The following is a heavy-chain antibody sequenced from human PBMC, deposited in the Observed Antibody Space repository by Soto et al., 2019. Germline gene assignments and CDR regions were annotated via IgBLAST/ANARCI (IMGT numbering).Heavy chain of an antibody. J-gene: IGHJ6*02. CDR3: SSRYYYYYPMDV. CDR1: GFTFSTSV. Sequence: EVQLLESGGGLVQPGGSLRLSCAASGFTFSTSVMSWVRQAPGKGLEWVSGISPSGGSTYYPDSVKGRFTISRDNSKSTLYLQMNILRAADTAVYYCSSRYYYYYPMDVWGHGTTVTVSS. CDR2: ISPSGGST. V-gene: IGHV3-23*01.